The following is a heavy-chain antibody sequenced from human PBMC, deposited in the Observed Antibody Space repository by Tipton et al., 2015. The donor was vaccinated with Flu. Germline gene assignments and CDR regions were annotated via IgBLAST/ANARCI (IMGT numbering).Heavy chain of an antibody. CDR3: ARSPGYYFDY. V-gene: IGHV4-61*01. J-gene: IGHJ4*02. CDR1: GASVNSGSYY. Sequence: TLSLTCTVAGASVNSGSYYWTWIRQPPGKRLEWIGHISYSGSTNYNPSLKSRATISVDTSKNQFSLRLSSVTAADTAVYYCARSPGYYFDYWGQGTLLTVSS. CDR2: ISYSGST.